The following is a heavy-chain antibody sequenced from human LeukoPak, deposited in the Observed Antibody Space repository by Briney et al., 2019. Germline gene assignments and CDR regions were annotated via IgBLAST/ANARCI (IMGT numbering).Heavy chain of an antibody. J-gene: IGHJ4*02. V-gene: IGHV3-21*01. Sequence: GGSLRLSCAASGFTFSSYSMNWGRQAPGKGLEWVSSISSSSSYIYYADSVKGRFTISRDNAKNSLYLQMNSLRAEDTAVYYCARGKDSSGYNFDYWGQGTLVTVSS. CDR3: ARGKDSSGYNFDY. CDR1: GFTFSSYS. CDR2: ISSSSSYI. D-gene: IGHD3-22*01.